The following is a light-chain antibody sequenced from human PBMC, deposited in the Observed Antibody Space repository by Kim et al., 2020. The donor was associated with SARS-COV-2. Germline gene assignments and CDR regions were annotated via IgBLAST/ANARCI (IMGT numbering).Light chain of an antibody. CDR1: QRLQRSKGCSY. CDR3: MQGLQTPG. V-gene: IGKV2-28*01. J-gene: IGKJ4*01. CDR2: LGS. Sequence: EPAAISCRSNQRLQRSKGCSYLDWYLHKPGQSPQLLIYLGSNRASGDPDRFSGGGAGTNFTLKISRVEAEDVGIYYCMQGLQTPGFGGGTTGDIK.